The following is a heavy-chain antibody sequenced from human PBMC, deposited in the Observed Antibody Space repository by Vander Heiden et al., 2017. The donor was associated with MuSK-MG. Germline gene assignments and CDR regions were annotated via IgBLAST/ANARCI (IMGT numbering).Heavy chain of an antibody. CDR2: ISGGGGTT. V-gene: IGHV3-23*01. CDR3: AKTDGYPYYFFDY. CDR1: GFTFSSYA. Sequence: EVQLLESGGGLVQSGGSLRLSCAASGFTFSSYAMSWVRQAPGKGLEWVSGISGGGGTTYYADSVKGRFTISRDNSKNTLFLQMNSLRAEDTAVYYCAKTDGYPYYFFDYWGQGTLVTVSS. J-gene: IGHJ4*02. D-gene: IGHD6-25*01.